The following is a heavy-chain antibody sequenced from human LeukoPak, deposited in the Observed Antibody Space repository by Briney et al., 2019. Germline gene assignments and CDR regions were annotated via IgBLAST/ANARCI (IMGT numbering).Heavy chain of an antibody. CDR2: LYHPDST. J-gene: IGHJ6*03. D-gene: IGHD2-2*01. CDR1: GYPLNNAYY. V-gene: IGHV4-38-2*01. CDR3: ARQYDSYFYYYLDL. Sequence: SETLSLTRGVSGYPLNNAYYWVWIRQPPGKGLERIGSLYHPDSTYYNPTLKSRVTMSVDTSRNQFSLRLSFVTAADTAVYYCARQYDSYFYYYLDLWGTGTTVTVSS.